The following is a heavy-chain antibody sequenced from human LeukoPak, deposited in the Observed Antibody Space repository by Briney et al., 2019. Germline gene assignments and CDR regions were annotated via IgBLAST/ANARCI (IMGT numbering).Heavy chain of an antibody. Sequence: PGGSLRLSCAASGFTFSSYAMSWVRQAPGKGLEWVSAISGSGGSTYYADSVKGRFTISRDNSKNTLYLQMNSLRAEDTAVYYCARALSYCSSTSCHSIGYWGQGTLVTVSS. CDR3: ARALSYCSSTSCHSIGY. D-gene: IGHD2-2*01. CDR1: GFTFSSYA. V-gene: IGHV3-23*01. J-gene: IGHJ4*02. CDR2: ISGSGGST.